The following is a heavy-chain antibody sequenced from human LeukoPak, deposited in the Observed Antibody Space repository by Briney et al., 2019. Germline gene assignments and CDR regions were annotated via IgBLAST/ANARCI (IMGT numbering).Heavy chain of an antibody. D-gene: IGHD1-26*01. V-gene: IGHV3-11*01. CDR2: ISNGSSTI. CDR3: ATQVGTKRGDGFDI. CDR1: GFTFSDYY. J-gene: IGHJ3*02. Sequence: GSLRLSCAASGFTFSDYYMTWIRQAPGKGLEWVSYISNGSSTIYYADSVKGRFTISRDNAKNSLYLQMNSLRAEDTAVYYCATQVGTKRGDGFDIWGQGTMVTVSS.